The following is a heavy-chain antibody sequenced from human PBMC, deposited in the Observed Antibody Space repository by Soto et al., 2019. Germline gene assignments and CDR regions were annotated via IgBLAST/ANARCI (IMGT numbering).Heavy chain of an antibody. CDR2: INPSGEHT. V-gene: IGHV1-46*02. CDR3: ARISCKGVSSYLEFDH. D-gene: IGHD2-15*01. CDR1: GYIFQDHY. J-gene: IGHJ4*02. Sequence: GSSEQVSDQASGYIFQDHYMHWVRLAPGRGLEWVGIINPSGEHTNYAQQFRGRVAMTRDTSTSTAYMELRSLRSEDTAGYFWARISCKGVSSYLEFDHWGQ.